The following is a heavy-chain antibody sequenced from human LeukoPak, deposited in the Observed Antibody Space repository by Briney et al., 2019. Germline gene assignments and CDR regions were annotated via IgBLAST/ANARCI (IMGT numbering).Heavy chain of an antibody. Sequence: GGSLRLSCAASGFTFISYWMHWVRQAPGKGLVWVSRINGYGSSTDFADSVKGRFTISRDNAKNTLYLQMNCLRAEDTAVYYCARDAPGNTALDYWGQGTLVTVSS. V-gene: IGHV3-74*01. J-gene: IGHJ4*02. D-gene: IGHD5-18*01. CDR2: INGYGSST. CDR3: ARDAPGNTALDY. CDR1: GFTFISYW.